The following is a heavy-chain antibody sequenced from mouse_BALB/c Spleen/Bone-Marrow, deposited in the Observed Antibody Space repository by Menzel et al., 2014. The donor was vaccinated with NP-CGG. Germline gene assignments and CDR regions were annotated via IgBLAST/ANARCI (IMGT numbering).Heavy chain of an antibody. CDR1: GFTFTDYY. V-gene: IGHV7-3*02. CDR2: IRNKPNGYTT. CDR3: TRDMGLLRFDY. Sequence: EVQLVESGGGLVQPGGSLRLSCATSGFTFTDYYMSWVRQPPGKALEWLGFIRNKPNGYTTEYSASVKGRFTISRDNSQSILYLQMNTLRVEDSATYYCTRDMGLLRFDYWGQGTTLTVSS. D-gene: IGHD1-1*01. J-gene: IGHJ2*01.